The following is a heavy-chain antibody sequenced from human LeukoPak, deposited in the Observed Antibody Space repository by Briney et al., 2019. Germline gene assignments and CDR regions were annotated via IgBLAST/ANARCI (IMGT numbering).Heavy chain of an antibody. CDR2: INHSGST. J-gene: IGHJ4*02. Sequence: EPSETLSLTCAVYGGSFSGYYWSWIRQPPGKGLEWIGEINHSGSTNYNPSLKSRVIISVDTSKNQFSLKLSSVTAADTAVYYCARGGLSYDYWGQGTLVTVSS. D-gene: IGHD6-19*01. CDR3: ARGGLSYDY. V-gene: IGHV4-34*01. CDR1: GGSFSGYY.